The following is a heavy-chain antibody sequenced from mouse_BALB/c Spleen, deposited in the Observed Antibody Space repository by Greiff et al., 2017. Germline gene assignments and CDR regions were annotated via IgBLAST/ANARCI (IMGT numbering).Heavy chain of an antibody. CDR3: ARSAWDGAYYYAMDY. D-gene: IGHD4-1*01. Sequence: VQLQQSGAELVKPGASVKLSCTASGFNIKDTYMHWVKQRPEQGLEWIGRIDPANGNTKYDPKFQGKATITADTSSNTAYLQLSSLTSEDTAVYYCARSAWDGAYYYAMDYWGQGTSVTVSS. CDR1: GFNIKDTY. CDR2: IDPANGNT. J-gene: IGHJ4*01. V-gene: IGHV14-3*02.